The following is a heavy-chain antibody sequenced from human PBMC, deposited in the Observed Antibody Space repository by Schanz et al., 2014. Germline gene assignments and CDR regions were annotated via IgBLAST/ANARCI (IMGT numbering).Heavy chain of an antibody. D-gene: IGHD3-22*01. CDR2: IIPILGIA. CDR3: AGAFDSSGYYFDY. CDR1: GYTFTDYY. J-gene: IGHJ4*02. Sequence: QVQLVQSEAEVKKPGASVKVSCEASGYTFTDYYIHWVRQAPGQGLEWMGRIIPILGIANYAQKIQGRVTITADRSTSTAYMELSSLRSEDTAVYYCAGAFDSSGYYFDYWGQGTLVTVSS. V-gene: IGHV1-69*02.